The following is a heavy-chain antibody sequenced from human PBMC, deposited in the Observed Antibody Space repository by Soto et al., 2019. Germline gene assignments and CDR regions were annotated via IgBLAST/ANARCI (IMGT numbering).Heavy chain of an antibody. CDR2: INHSGST. CDR3: ARGRGGNPYYYYYGMDV. CDR1: GGSFSGYY. V-gene: IGHV4-34*01. D-gene: IGHD3-10*01. Sequence: PSETLSLTCAVYGGSFSGYYWSRIRQPPGKGLEWIGEINHSGSTNYNPSLKSRVTISVDMSKNQFSLKLSSVTAADTAVYYCARGRGGNPYYYYYGMDVWGQGTTVT. J-gene: IGHJ6*02.